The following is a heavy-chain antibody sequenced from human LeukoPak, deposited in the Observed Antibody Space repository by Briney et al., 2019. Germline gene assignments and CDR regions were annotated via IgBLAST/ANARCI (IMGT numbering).Heavy chain of an antibody. CDR2: INPNSGGT. V-gene: IGHV1-2*02. J-gene: IGHJ4*02. D-gene: IGHD5-12*01. CDR3: ARDSGGKYSSLDY. CDR1: GYTFTGNY. Sequence: GASVKVSCKASGYTFTGNYIHWVRQAPGQGLEWMAWINPNSGGTIYAQKFQGRVTLTRDTSISTAYMELSRLRSDDTTVYYCARDSGGKYSSLDYWGQGTLVTVSS.